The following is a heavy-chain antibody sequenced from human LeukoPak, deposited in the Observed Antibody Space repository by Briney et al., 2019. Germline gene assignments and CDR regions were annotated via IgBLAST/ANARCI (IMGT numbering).Heavy chain of an antibody. J-gene: IGHJ6*02. CDR1: GFIFSSYT. V-gene: IGHV3-21*01. Sequence: GGSLRLSCAASGFIFSSYTMNWVRQAPGRGLEWGSSISDRATYIYYADSVKGRFTISRDNTKNSLYLYMNSLRPEDTAVYYCARDPYYGSNSRYYYYYGLDVWGQGTTVTVSS. CDR2: ISDRATYI. CDR3: ARDPYYGSNSRYYYYYGLDV. D-gene: IGHD4-23*01.